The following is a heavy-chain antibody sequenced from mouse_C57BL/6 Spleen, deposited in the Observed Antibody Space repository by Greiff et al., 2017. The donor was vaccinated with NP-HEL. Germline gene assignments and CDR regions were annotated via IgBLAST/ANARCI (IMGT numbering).Heavy chain of an antibody. CDR1: GYTFTEYT. J-gene: IGHJ4*01. CDR3: ARHEDYYGYGRAMDY. CDR2: FYPGSGSI. V-gene: IGHV1-62-2*01. Sequence: VQLQESGAELVKPGASVKLSCKASGYTFTEYTIHWVKQRSGQGLQWIGWFYPGSGSIKYNEKFKDKATLTADKSSSTVYMELSRLTSEDSAVYFGARHEDYYGYGRAMDYWGQGTSVTVSS. D-gene: IGHD2-2*01.